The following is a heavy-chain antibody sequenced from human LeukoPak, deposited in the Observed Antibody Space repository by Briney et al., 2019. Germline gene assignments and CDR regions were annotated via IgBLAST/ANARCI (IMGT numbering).Heavy chain of an antibody. CDR1: GFTFSNAW. V-gene: IGHV3-23*01. Sequence: GGSLRLSCAASGFTFSNAWMSWVRQAPGKGLEWVSAISGSGGSTYYADSVKGRFTISRDNSKNTLYLQMNSLRAEDTAVYYCAKDQGIAVAGQFDYWGQGTLVTVSS. J-gene: IGHJ4*02. CDR3: AKDQGIAVAGQFDY. D-gene: IGHD6-19*01. CDR2: ISGSGGST.